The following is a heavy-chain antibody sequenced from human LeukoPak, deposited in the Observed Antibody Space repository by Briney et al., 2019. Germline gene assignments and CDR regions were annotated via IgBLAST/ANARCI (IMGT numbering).Heavy chain of an antibody. CDR2: IYYSGST. CDR3: AREGSAAAGTSFDY. CDR1: GGSISSGGYY. J-gene: IGHJ4*02. D-gene: IGHD6-13*01. Sequence: PSQTLSLTCTVSGGSISSGGYYWSWIRQHPGKGLEWIGYIYYSGSTYCNPSLKSRVTISVDTSKNQFSLKLSSVTAADTAVYYCAREGSAAAGTSFDYWGQGTLVSVSS. V-gene: IGHV4-31*03.